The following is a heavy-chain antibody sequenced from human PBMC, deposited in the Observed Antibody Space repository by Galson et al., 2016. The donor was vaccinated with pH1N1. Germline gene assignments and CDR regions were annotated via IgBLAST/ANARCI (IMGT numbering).Heavy chain of an antibody. Sequence: SVKVSCKASGYTFTSYAIHWVRQAPGQRLEWMGWINTGSGYTKYSQKFHDRITITKDTSASTVYLELSSLSSEDTAVYYCGRDGLTMITFGVPGNYFDYWGQGTLVTVSS. CDR1: GYTFTSYA. J-gene: IGHJ4*02. D-gene: IGHD3-16*01. V-gene: IGHV1-3*04. CDR3: GRDGLTMITFGVPGNYFDY. CDR2: INTGSGYT.